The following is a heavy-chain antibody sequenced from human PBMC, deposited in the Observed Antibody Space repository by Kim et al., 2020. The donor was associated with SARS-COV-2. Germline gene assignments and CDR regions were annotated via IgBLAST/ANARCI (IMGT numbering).Heavy chain of an antibody. J-gene: IGHJ6*02. CDR3: ARRYIVVVPAAIPGGDYYYGMDV. CDR2: ISSSSSYI. CDR1: GFTFSSYS. V-gene: IGHV3-21*01. Sequence: GGSLRLSCAASGFTFSSYSMNWVRQAPGKGLEWVSSISSSSSYIYYADSVKGRFTISRDNAKNSLYLQMNSLRAEDTAVYYCARRYIVVVPAAIPGGDYYYGMDVWGQGTTVTVSS. D-gene: IGHD2-2*01.